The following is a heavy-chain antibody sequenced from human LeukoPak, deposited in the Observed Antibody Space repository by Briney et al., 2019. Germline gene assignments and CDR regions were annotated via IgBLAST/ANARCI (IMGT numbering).Heavy chain of an antibody. Sequence: SQTLSLTYAISGDSVSSNSAAWNWIRQSPSRGLEWLGRTYYRSKWYDDYAVSVKSRITINPDTSKNQFSLQLNSVTPEDTAVYYCAREGPGGGTGTFNWFDPWGQGTLVTVSS. CDR3: AREGPGGGTGTFNWFDP. V-gene: IGHV6-1*01. CDR1: GDSVSSNSAA. D-gene: IGHD1-1*01. J-gene: IGHJ5*02. CDR2: TYYRSKWYD.